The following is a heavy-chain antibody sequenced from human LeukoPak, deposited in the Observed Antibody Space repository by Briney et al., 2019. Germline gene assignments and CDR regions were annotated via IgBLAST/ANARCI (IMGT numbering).Heavy chain of an antibody. Sequence: GASVKVSCKASGYTFTSYAMHWVRQAPGQRLEWMGWSNAGNGNTKYSQEFQGRVTITRDTSASTAYMELSSLRSEDTAVYYCARKALHSSYNWFDPWGQGTLVTVSS. V-gene: IGHV1-3*02. CDR2: SNAGNGNT. J-gene: IGHJ5*02. CDR3: ARKALHSSYNWFDP. D-gene: IGHD1-26*01. CDR1: GYTFTSYA.